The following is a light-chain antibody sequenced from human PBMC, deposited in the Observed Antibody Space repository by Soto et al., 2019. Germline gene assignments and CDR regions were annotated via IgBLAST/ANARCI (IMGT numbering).Light chain of an antibody. Sequence: VQMTPTPFTLAPSVGERVTHTFRASQSISSWLAWYQQKPGKAPKLLIYDASNLESGAPSRFSGSGSGTEFTLTISSLQPDDFATYYCQQYNSYPITFGQGTRLEIK. V-gene: IGKV1-5*01. CDR3: QQYNSYPIT. CDR2: DAS. CDR1: QSISSW. J-gene: IGKJ5*01.